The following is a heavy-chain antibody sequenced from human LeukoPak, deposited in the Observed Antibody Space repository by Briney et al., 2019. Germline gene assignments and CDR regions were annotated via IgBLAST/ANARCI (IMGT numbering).Heavy chain of an antibody. CDR3: ATDSFSYGHDDAFDI. D-gene: IGHD5-18*01. Sequence: GGSLRLSCAASGFTFSNYWMSWVRQAPGKGLEWVANINQNGSGKYYVDSVKGRFAISRDNANNSLYLQMNGLRAEDTAVYYCATDSFSYGHDDAFDIWGQGTLVTVSS. V-gene: IGHV3-7*04. J-gene: IGHJ3*02. CDR1: GFTFSNYW. CDR2: INQNGSGK.